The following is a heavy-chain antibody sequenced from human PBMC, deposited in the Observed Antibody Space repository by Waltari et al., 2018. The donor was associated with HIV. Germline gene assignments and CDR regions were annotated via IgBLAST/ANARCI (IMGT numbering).Heavy chain of an antibody. CDR2: INPNSGGT. CDR1: GYTFTGYY. V-gene: IGHV1-2*02. CDR3: ARDWQQWLVRGGAFDI. Sequence: QVQLVQSGAEVKKPGASVKVSCKASGYTFTGYYMHWVRQAPGQGLEWMGWINPNSGGTNYAQKFQGRVTMTRDTSISTAYMELSRPRSDDTAVYYCARDWQQWLVRGGAFDIWGQGTMVTVSS. D-gene: IGHD6-19*01. J-gene: IGHJ3*02.